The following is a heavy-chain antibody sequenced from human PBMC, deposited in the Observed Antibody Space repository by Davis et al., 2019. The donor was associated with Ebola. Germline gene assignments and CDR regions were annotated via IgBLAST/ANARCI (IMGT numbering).Heavy chain of an antibody. D-gene: IGHD1-26*01. Sequence: GESLKISCAASGFTFSSYGMHWVRQAPGKGLEWVAVISYDGSNKYYADSVKGRFTISRDNSKNTLYLQMNSLKTEDTAVYYCSRGGGRYHTDDYWGQGTLVTVSS. CDR2: ISYDGSNK. CDR3: SRGGGRYHTDDY. V-gene: IGHV3-33*05. CDR1: GFTFSSYG. J-gene: IGHJ4*02.